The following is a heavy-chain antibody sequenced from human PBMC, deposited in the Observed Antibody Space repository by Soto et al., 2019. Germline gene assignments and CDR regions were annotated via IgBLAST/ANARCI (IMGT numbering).Heavy chain of an antibody. V-gene: IGHV4-4*07. Sequence: QVQLQESGPGLVKPSETLSLTCTVSGGSISSYYWSWIRQPAGKGLEWIGRIYTSGSTNYNPSLKSRVTMSVDTSKNQFSLKLSSVTAADTAVYYCAREWAGYLWFGEPHPAGMDVWGQGTTVTVSS. CDR2: IYTSGST. D-gene: IGHD3-10*01. CDR1: GGSISSYY. CDR3: AREWAGYLWFGEPHPAGMDV. J-gene: IGHJ6*02.